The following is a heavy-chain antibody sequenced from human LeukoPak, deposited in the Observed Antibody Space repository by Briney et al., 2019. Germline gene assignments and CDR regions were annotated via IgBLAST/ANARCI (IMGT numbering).Heavy chain of an antibody. Sequence: PGGSLRLSCAASGFTFSSYSMNWVRQAPGKGLEWVSSISSSSSYIYYADSVKGRFTISRDNPKNTVYLQMNSLRVEDTAVYYCARDVVYASEIYSYGDSWGQGTLVTVSS. J-gene: IGHJ4*02. CDR2: ISSSSSYI. V-gene: IGHV3-21*01. D-gene: IGHD3-16*01. CDR3: ARDVVYASEIYSYGDS. CDR1: GFTFSSYS.